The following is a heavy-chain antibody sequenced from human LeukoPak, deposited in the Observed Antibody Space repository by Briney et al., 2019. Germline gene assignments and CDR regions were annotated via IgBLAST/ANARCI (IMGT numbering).Heavy chain of an antibody. J-gene: IGHJ2*01. CDR3: ARDRDGYWYFDL. V-gene: IGHV4-59*12. CDR1: GGSISSYY. Sequence: SETLSLTCSVSGGSISSYYWSWIRQPPGKGLEWIGYIYYSGSTNFKSPLKSRVTMSVDTSKNQFSLKLSSVTAADTAVYYCARDRDGYWYFDLWGRGTLVTVSS. CDR2: IYYSGST. D-gene: IGHD3-10*01.